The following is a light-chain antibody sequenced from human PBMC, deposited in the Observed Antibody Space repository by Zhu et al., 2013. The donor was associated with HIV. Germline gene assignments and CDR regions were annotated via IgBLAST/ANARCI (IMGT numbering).Light chain of an antibody. Sequence: QSVLTQPPSVSAAPGQKVTISCSGSNSNIGLHYVSWYQQFPGTAPRVLIHDNNQRPSGTPDRFSGSKSGASATLAIAGLQPGDEADYYCASWDGGLAAVVFGGGTETDRP. CDR3: ASWDGGLAAVV. CDR1: NSNIGLHY. J-gene: IGLJ3*02. V-gene: IGLV1-51*01. CDR2: DNN.